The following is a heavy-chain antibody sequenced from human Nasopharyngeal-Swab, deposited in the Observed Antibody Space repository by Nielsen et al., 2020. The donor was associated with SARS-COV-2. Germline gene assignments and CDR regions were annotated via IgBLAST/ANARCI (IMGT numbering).Heavy chain of an antibody. D-gene: IGHD3-3*01. V-gene: IGHV4-61*02. CDR3: ARDNFGVGISTDV. CDR2: IYTSGST. J-gene: IGHJ6*02. Sequence: SETLSLTCTVSGGSISSGSYYWSWIRQPAGKGLEWIGSIYTSGSTNYNPSLKSRVTMSVDTSKNQFSLKLSSVTAADTAVYYCARDNFGVGISTDVWGQGTTVTVSS. CDR1: GGSISSGSYY.